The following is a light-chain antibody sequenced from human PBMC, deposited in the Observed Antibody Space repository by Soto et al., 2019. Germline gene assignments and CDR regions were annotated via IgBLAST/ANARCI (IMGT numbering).Light chain of an antibody. V-gene: IGKV3-20*01. Sequence: EIVLTQSPGTLSLSPGERATLSCRASQSVDNGYLAWYQQKLGQAPKLLIYGASSRATGIPDRFSGSGSGTDFTLTISRLEPEDFAVYYCQQYGSSPCTFGQGTKLQI. CDR3: QQYGSSPCT. J-gene: IGKJ2*02. CDR2: GAS. CDR1: QSVDNGY.